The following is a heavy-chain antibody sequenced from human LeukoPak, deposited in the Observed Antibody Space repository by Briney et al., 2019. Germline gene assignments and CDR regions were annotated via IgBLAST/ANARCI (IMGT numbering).Heavy chain of an antibody. CDR3: ASRSHFGVVIKDYYYYYGMDV. CDR1: GGTFSSYA. Sequence: SVKVSCKASGGTFSSYAISWVRQAPGQGLEWMGGIIPIFGTANYARKFQGRVTITADESTSTAYMELSSLRSEDTAVYYCASRSHFGVVIKDYYYYYGMDVWGQGTTVTVSS. V-gene: IGHV1-69*13. D-gene: IGHD3-3*01. CDR2: IIPIFGTA. J-gene: IGHJ6*02.